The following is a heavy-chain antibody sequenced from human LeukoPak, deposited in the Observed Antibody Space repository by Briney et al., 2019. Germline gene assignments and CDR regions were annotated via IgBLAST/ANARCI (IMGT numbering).Heavy chain of an antibody. CDR1: GGSISSYY. CDR3: ARGGWRLDY. D-gene: IGHD2-15*01. CDR2: NYYTGTT. Sequence: SETLSLTCTVSGGSISSYYWSWIRQPPGKGLEWIGYNYYTGTTNYNPSLKSRVTISVDTSKNQFSLKLSSVTAADTAVYYCARGGWRLDYWGQGTLVTVSS. V-gene: IGHV4-59*01. J-gene: IGHJ4*02.